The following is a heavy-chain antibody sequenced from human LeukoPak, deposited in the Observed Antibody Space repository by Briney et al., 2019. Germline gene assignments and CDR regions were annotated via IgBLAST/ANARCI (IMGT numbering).Heavy chain of an antibody. CDR2: IKEDGSEK. CDR3: AKDRGGYCSSTSCYFYYYYMDV. CDR1: GFSFSKYW. J-gene: IGHJ6*03. Sequence: GGSLRLSCAASGFSFSKYWMSWVRQAPGKGLEWVANIKEDGSEKYYVDSVKGRFTISRDNAKNSLYLQMNSLRPEDTAVYYCAKDRGGYCSSTSCYFYYYYMDVWGKGTTVTVSS. V-gene: IGHV3-7*01. D-gene: IGHD2-2*01.